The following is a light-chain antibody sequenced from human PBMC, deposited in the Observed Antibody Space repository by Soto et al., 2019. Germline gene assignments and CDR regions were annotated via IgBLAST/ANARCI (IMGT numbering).Light chain of an antibody. CDR3: QQYNSYST. CDR1: QDVGKW. Sequence: DIQMTQSPPSVSASVGDRVTITCRASQDVGKWLAWYQQKPGKAPTLLIHGASSLQSGVPPRYSGSGYGTEFTLTISSLQPDDFATYYCQQYNSYSTFGQGTKVDI. J-gene: IGKJ1*01. V-gene: IGKV1D-16*01. CDR2: GAS.